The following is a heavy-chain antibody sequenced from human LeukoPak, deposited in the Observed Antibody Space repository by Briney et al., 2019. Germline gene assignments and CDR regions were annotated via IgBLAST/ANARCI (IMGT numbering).Heavy chain of an antibody. J-gene: IGHJ4*02. CDR1: GFTFDDYA. Sequence: RPGGSLRLSCAASGFTFDDYAMHWVRQAPGKGLEWVAAISYDGNTKYYVDSVKGRFTISRDNSKNTLYLQMNSLRGEDTAVYYCAKKKGGYKYDDFFDFWGQGTLVTVSS. D-gene: IGHD5-24*01. V-gene: IGHV3-30*18. CDR2: ISYDGNTK. CDR3: AKKKGGYKYDDFFDF.